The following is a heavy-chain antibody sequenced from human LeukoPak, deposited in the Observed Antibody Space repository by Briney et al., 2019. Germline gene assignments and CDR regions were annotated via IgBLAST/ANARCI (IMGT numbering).Heavy chain of an antibody. D-gene: IGHD3-16*01. J-gene: IGHJ4*02. V-gene: IGHV1-18*01. Sequence: ASVKVSCKASGYTFTSYGVSWVRQAPGQGLEWMGWISAYNGNTNYAQKLQGRVTITADKSTSTAYMELSSLRSEDTAVYYCASRGRGYDDYWGQGTLVTVSS. CDR1: GYTFTSYG. CDR2: ISAYNGNT. CDR3: ASRGRGYDDY.